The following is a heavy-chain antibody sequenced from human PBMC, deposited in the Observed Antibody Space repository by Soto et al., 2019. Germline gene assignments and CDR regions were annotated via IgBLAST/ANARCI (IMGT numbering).Heavy chain of an antibody. J-gene: IGHJ6*04. CDR1: GYSFTSYW. Sequence: GESLKISCKGSGYSFTSYWIGWVRQMPGKGLEWMGIIYPGDSDTRYSPSFQGQVTISADKSISTAYLQWSSLKASDTAMYYCARCRGYCTNGVCYTGGMDVWGKGPTVTVSS. D-gene: IGHD2-8*01. V-gene: IGHV5-51*01. CDR3: ARCRGYCTNGVCYTGGMDV. CDR2: IYPGDSDT.